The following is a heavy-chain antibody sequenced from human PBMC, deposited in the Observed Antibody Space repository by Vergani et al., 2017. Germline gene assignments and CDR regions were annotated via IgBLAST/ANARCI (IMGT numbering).Heavy chain of an antibody. V-gene: IGHV1-2*02. CDR3: ARGGYCSSTSCYIIWFDP. D-gene: IGHD2-2*02. CDR1: GYTFTGYY. Sequence: QVQLVQSGAEVKKPGASVKVSCKASGYTFTGYYMHWVRQAPGQGLEWMGWINPNSGGTNYAQKFQGRVTMTRDTSISTAYMELSRLRSYDTAVYYCARGGYCSSTSCYIIWFDPWGQGTLVTVSS. CDR2: INPNSGGT. J-gene: IGHJ5*02.